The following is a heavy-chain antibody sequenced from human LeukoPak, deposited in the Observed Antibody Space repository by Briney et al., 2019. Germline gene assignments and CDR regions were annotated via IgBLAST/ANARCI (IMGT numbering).Heavy chain of an antibody. CDR1: GYTFTTYG. CDR3: ARDYYDSSGYYPPSDY. Sequence: ASVKDSCKASGYTFTTYGISWVRQAPGQGLEWMGWISAYNGNTNYAQKLQGRVTMTTDTSTSTAYMELRSLRSDDTAVYYCARDYYDSSGYYPPSDYWGQGTLVTVSS. D-gene: IGHD3-22*01. CDR2: ISAYNGNT. J-gene: IGHJ4*02. V-gene: IGHV1-18*01.